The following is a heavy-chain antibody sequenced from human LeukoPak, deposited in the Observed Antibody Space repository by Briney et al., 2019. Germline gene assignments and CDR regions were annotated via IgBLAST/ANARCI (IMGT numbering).Heavy chain of an antibody. V-gene: IGHV3-30*02. CDR2: IRYDGSNK. J-gene: IGHJ6*04. D-gene: IGHD6-19*01. CDR3: AKYSSGSRILDV. Sequence: PGGSLRLSCAASGFTFSSYGMHWVRQAPGKGLEWVAFIRYDGSNKYYADSVKGRFNISRDNYKNTLYLQMNSLRAEDTAVYYCAKYSSGSRILDVWGKGTTVTISS. CDR1: GFTFSSYG.